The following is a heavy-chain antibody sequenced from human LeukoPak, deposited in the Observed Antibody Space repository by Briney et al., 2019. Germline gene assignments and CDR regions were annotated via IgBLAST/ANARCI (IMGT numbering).Heavy chain of an antibody. V-gene: IGHV3-21*01. Sequence: PGGSLRLSCAASGFPFNTYTMNWVRQAPGKGLEWVSSISSTSGDIKYADSVKGRLTISRDNVQNSLYLQVYSLRAEDTAVYYCARTRGPYDSFDYWGQGALVTVSS. CDR2: ISSTSGDI. J-gene: IGHJ4*02. CDR3: ARTRGPYDSFDY. D-gene: IGHD5-12*01. CDR1: GFPFNTYT.